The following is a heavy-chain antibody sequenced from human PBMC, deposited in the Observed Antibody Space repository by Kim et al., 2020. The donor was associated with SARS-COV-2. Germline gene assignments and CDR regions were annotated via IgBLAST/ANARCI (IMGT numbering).Heavy chain of an antibody. CDR2: IYHSGST. V-gene: IGHV4-4*02. D-gene: IGHD3-10*01. J-gene: IGHJ6*02. CDR1: GGSISSSNW. Sequence: SETLSLTCAVSGGSISSSNWWSWVRQPPGKGLEWIGEIYHSGSTNYNPSLKSRVTISVYKSKNQFSLKLSSVTAADTAVYYCARLSYYYGSGNPVYYYYGMDVWGQGTTVTVSS. CDR3: ARLSYYYGSGNPVYYYYGMDV.